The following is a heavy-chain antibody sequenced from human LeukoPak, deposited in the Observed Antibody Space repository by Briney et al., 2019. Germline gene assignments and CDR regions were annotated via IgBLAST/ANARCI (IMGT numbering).Heavy chain of an antibody. CDR3: ARVPIPPPTGSRLTSGRYYFDY. CDR2: INPNSGGT. Sequence: GASVKVSCKASGYTFTGYYMHWGRQAPGKGLEWLGGINPNSGGTNYAQKFQGRVTMTRDTSISTAYMELSRLRPDDTAVYYCARVPIPPPTGSRLTSGRYYFDYWGQGTLVTVSS. V-gene: IGHV1-2*02. D-gene: IGHD1-26*01. CDR1: GYTFTGYY. J-gene: IGHJ4*02.